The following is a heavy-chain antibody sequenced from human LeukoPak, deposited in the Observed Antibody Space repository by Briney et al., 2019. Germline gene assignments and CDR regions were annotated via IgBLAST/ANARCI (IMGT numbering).Heavy chain of an antibody. V-gene: IGHV3-23*01. CDR1: GFTFSNYA. CDR2: ISGSGGST. Sequence: QPGGSLRLSCAASGFTFSNYAMNWVRQAPGKGLEWVSGISGSGGSTYYADSVKGRFTISRDNSKNTLYLQMISLRAEDTAVYYCAKDRYSNYGNWFDPWGQGTLVTAFS. D-gene: IGHD4-11*01. CDR3: AKDRYSNYGNWFDP. J-gene: IGHJ5*02.